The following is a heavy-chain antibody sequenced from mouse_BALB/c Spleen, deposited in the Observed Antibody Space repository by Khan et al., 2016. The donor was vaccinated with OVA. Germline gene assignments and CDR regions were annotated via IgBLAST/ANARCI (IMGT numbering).Heavy chain of an antibody. CDR3: ATSYFYGYYFDY. Sequence: EVQLQESGGGLVQPGRSQKLSCAASGFTFNSYGMHWVRQAPEKELEWVAYISGDSNTIDYADTVKGRFTISRDNPKNTLFLQMTSLMSEDTAMYYCATSYFYGYYFDYWGPGTTLTVS. CDR1: GFTFNSYG. CDR2: ISGDSNTI. D-gene: IGHD1-1*01. V-gene: IGHV5-17*02. J-gene: IGHJ2*01.